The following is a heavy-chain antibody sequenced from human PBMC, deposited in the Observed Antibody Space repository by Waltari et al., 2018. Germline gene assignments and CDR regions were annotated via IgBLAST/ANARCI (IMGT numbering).Heavy chain of an antibody. D-gene: IGHD2-2*01. CDR2: IRSEAKGYAT. CDR3: ARQTDSCHDY. J-gene: IGHJ4*02. V-gene: IGHV3-73*01. CDR1: GFTFSDSA. Sequence: EVQLVESGGGLVQPGGSLKLSCTASGFTFSDSAIHWVRQASGKGLEWVGHIRSEAKGYATAYTASVEGRFTISRDDSENAAYLQMNSLETGDTAVYYCARQTDSCHDYWGQGTLVTVSS.